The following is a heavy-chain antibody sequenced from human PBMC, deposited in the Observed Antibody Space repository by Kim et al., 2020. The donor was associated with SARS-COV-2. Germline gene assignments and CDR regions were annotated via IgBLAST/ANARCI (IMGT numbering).Heavy chain of an antibody. CDR1: GFSFSNYA. CDR3: AKGGTSVAHYSSFDF. Sequence: GGSLRLSCAASGFSFSNYAMTWVRQAPGKGLEWVSVISGRDGSTYYADSVKGRFTISRDNSENTLFLQMNSLKAEDSALYYCAKGGTSVAHYSSFDFWGQGTLVTVSS. D-gene: IGHD1-26*01. CDR2: ISGRDGST. J-gene: IGHJ4*02. V-gene: IGHV3-23*01.